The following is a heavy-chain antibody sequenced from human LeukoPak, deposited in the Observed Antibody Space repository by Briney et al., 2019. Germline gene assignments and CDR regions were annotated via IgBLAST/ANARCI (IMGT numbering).Heavy chain of an antibody. CDR2: IYPGDSDT. J-gene: IGHJ5*02. CDR3: ARTLQSYGHNYFDP. V-gene: IGHV5-51*01. D-gene: IGHD5-18*01. Sequence: GESLKISCKGFGYSSSDYWIGRERQMPGKGLEWVGIIYPGDSDTRYSPSLQGQVTISADKSISTVYLQWSSLKASDTAMYYCARTLQSYGHNYFDPWGQGTLVTVSS. CDR1: GYSSSDYW.